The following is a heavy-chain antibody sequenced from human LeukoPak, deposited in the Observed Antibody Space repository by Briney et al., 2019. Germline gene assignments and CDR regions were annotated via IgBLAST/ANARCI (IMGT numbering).Heavy chain of an antibody. CDR3: ARGDSGSYYRLDY. V-gene: IGHV1-69*05. D-gene: IGHD1-26*01. J-gene: IGHJ4*02. CDR2: IIPIFGTA. CDR1: GGTFSSYA. Sequence: SVKVSCKASGGTFSSYAISWVRQAPGQGLEWMGGIIPIFGTANYAQKFQGRVTITTDESTSTAYMELSSLRFEDTAVYYCARGDSGSYYRLDYWGQGTLATVSS.